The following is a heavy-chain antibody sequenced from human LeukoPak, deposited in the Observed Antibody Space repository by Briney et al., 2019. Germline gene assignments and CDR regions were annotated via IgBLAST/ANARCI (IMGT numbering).Heavy chain of an antibody. CDR3: ARDRRYCSSTSCLRGGTHY. D-gene: IGHD2-2*01. J-gene: IGHJ4*02. Sequence: GGSLRLSCAASGFTFDDYGMSWVRQAPGKGLEWVSGINWNGGSTGYADSVKGRFTISRDNAKNSLYLQMNSLRAEDTALYYCARDRRYCSSTSCLRGGTHYWGQGTLVTVSS. CDR1: GFTFDDYG. V-gene: IGHV3-20*04. CDR2: INWNGGST.